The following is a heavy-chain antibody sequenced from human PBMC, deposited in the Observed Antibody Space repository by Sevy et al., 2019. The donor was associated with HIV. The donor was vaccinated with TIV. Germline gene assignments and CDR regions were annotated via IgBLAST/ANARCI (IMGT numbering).Heavy chain of an antibody. V-gene: IGHV7-4-1*02. CDR2: INTNTGNP. CDR1: GYTFISYG. J-gene: IGHJ6*02. CDR3: ARTSRGIVVVPAAQHYYGMDV. D-gene: IGHD2-2*01. Sequence: ASVKVSCKASGYTFISYGMNWVRQAPGQGLEWMGWINTNTGNPTYAQDFTGRFVLSLDTSINTAYLQISSLKAEDTAVYYCARTSRGIVVVPAAQHYYGMDVWGQGTTVTVS.